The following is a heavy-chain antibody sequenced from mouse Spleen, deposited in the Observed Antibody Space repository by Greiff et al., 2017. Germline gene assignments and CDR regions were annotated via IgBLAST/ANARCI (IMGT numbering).Heavy chain of an antibody. Sequence: EVKLMESGGGLVKPGGSLKLSCAASGFTFSSYAMSWVRQTPEKRLEWVASISSGGSTYYPDGVKGRFTISRDNARNILYLQMSSLRSEDTAMYYCARVTGAFAYWGQGTLVTVSA. CDR1: GFTFSSYA. V-gene: IGHV5-6-5*01. CDR3: ARVTGAFAY. J-gene: IGHJ3*01. CDR2: ISSGGST.